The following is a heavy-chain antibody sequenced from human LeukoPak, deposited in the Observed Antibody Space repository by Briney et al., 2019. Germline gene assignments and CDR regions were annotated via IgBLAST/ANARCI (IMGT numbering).Heavy chain of an antibody. CDR2: ISVYNGNT. V-gene: IGHV1-18*01. CDR3: ARGSGYDPSNYYYYMDV. Sequence: ASVKVSCKASGYTFTSYGITWVRQAPGQGLEWVGWISVYNGNTNYVQKLQGRVTMTTDTSTSTAYMELRSLRSDDTAVYYCARGSGYDPSNYYYYMDVWGKGTTVTVSS. D-gene: IGHD5-12*01. CDR1: GYTFTSYG. J-gene: IGHJ6*03.